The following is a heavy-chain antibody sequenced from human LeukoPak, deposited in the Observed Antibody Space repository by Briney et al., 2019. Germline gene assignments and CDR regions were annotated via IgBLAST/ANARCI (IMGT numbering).Heavy chain of an antibody. CDR2: ISSSGSTI. CDR1: GFTFSDYY. CDR3: ARDFVGSSYYYYYGMDV. Sequence: PGGSLRLSCAASGFTFSDYYMSWIRPAPGKGLEWVSYISSSGSTIYYADSVKGRFTISRDNAKNSLYLQMNSLRAEDTAVYYCARDFVGSSYYYYYGMDVWGQGPTVTVSS. J-gene: IGHJ6*02. V-gene: IGHV3-11*01. D-gene: IGHD1-26*01.